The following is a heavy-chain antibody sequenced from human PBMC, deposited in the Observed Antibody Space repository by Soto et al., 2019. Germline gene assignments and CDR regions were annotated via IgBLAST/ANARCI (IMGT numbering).Heavy chain of an antibody. CDR2: VSTDGSST. D-gene: IGHD2-2*01. J-gene: IGHJ5*02. V-gene: IGHV3-74*01. Sequence: GGSLRLSCAASGFSFSNYWMHWVRQGPGKGLVWVSRVSTDGSSTNYADSVKGRFTISRDNAKNTLYLQMNSLRVEDTAVYYCTRHLSGVPAAITWFDPWGQGTLVTVSS. CDR3: TRHLSGVPAAITWFDP. CDR1: GFSFSNYW.